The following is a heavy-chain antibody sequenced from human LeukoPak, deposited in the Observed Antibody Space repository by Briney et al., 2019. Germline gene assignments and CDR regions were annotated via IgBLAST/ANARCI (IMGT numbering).Heavy chain of an antibody. V-gene: IGHV1-2*02. CDR1: GYTFTGYY. J-gene: IGHJ3*02. CDR3: ARDRGYSYGYYNDAFDI. CDR2: INPNSGGT. Sequence: ASVKLSCKASGYTFTGYYMHWVRQAPGQGLEWMGWINPNSGGTNYAQKFQGRVTMTRDTSISTAYMELSRLRSDDTAVYYCARDRGYSYGYYNDAFDIWGQGTMVTVSS. D-gene: IGHD5-18*01.